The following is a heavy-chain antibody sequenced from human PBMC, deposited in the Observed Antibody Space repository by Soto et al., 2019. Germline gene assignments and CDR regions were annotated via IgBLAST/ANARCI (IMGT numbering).Heavy chain of an antibody. D-gene: IGHD3-9*01. Sequence: SETLSLTCTVSGDSLSSGRYYWSWIRQSPGKRLEWIAYIYYTGTTKYNPSLKSRVTISVDTSKNQFSLRLTSVTAADTAVYYCAIAASPYFALLSAFHPWGQGTLVTVSS. J-gene: IGHJ5*02. CDR3: AIAASPYFALLSAFHP. CDR1: GDSLSSGRYY. V-gene: IGHV4-61*01. CDR2: IYYTGTT.